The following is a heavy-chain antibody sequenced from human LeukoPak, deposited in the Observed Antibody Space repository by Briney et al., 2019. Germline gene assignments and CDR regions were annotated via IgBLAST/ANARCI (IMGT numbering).Heavy chain of an antibody. J-gene: IGHJ3*02. CDR1: GYTFTGYY. Sequence: GASVKDSCKASGYTFTGYYMHWVRQAPGQGLEWMGWINPNSGGTNYAQKFQGWVTMTRDTSISTAYMELSRLRSDDTAVYYCARDKAYDSSGYGAFDIWGQGTMVTVSS. CDR3: ARDKAYDSSGYGAFDI. V-gene: IGHV1-2*04. D-gene: IGHD3-22*01. CDR2: INPNSGGT.